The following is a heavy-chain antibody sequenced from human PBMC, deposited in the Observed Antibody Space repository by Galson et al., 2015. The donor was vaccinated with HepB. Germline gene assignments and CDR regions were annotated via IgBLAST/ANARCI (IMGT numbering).Heavy chain of an antibody. Sequence: SLRLSCAASGFTFSDYYMSWICQAPGKGLEWVSYISSSGSTIYYADSVKGRFTISRDNAKNSLYLQMNSLRAEDTAVYYCARELRYCSSTGCYTMFDPWGQGTLVTVSS. J-gene: IGHJ5*02. CDR2: ISSSGSTI. CDR3: ARELRYCSSTGCYTMFDP. V-gene: IGHV3-11*01. CDR1: GFTFSDYY. D-gene: IGHD2-2*02.